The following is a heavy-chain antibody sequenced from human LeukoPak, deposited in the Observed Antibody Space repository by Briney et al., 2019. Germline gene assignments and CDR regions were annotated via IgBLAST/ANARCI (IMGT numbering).Heavy chain of an antibody. V-gene: IGHV3-23*01. CDR2: ISGSGGST. D-gene: IGHD2-15*01. CDR3: AKGGGYCSGGSCYSIDY. CDR1: GFTLSSYA. Sequence: GGSLRLSCAASGFTLSSYAMSWVRQAPGKGLEWVAAISGSGGSTYYADSVKGRFTISRDNSKNTLYLQMNSLRAEDTAVYYCAKGGGYCSGGSCYSIDYWGQGTLVTVSS. J-gene: IGHJ4*02.